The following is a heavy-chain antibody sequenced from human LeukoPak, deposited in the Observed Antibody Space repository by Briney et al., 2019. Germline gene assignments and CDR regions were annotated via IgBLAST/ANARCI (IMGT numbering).Heavy chain of an antibody. CDR3: ARHAYSGPLNFDY. CDR1: GFTFSTYW. V-gene: IGHV3-7*03. CDR2: IKEDGSLK. Sequence: GGSLRLSCATSGFTFSTYWMTWVRQAPGKGLEWVANIKEDGSLKYYVDSVKGRFTISRDNAKNSLYLQMSSLRVEDTAVYYCARHAYSGPLNFDYWGQGTLVTVSS. J-gene: IGHJ4*02. D-gene: IGHD5-12*01.